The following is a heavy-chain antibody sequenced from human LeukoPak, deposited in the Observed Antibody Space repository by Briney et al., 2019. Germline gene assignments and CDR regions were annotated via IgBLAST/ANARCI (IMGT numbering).Heavy chain of an antibody. CDR1: GFTFSSYW. CDR2: ISSSSSYI. CDR3: AGGSHSAFDI. V-gene: IGHV3-21*01. Sequence: GGSLRLSCAASGFTFSSYWMSWVRQAPGKGLEWVSSISSSSSYIYYADSVKGRFTISRDNAKNSLYLQMNSLRAEDTAVYYCAGGSHSAFDIWGQGTMVTVSS. D-gene: IGHD3-16*01. J-gene: IGHJ3*02.